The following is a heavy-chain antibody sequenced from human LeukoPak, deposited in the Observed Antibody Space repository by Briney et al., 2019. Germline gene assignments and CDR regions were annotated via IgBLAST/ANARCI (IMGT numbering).Heavy chain of an antibody. D-gene: IGHD6-13*01. CDR3: ARAKWEVSSWYGGALNV. CDR2: IYYSGST. Sequence: PSETLSLTCTVSGGSISSSSYYWGWIRQPPGKGLEWIGSIYYSGSTYYNPSLKSRVTISVDTSKNQFSLKLSSVTAADTAVYYCARAKWEVSSWYGGALNVWGQGTTVTVSS. CDR1: GGSISSSSYY. V-gene: IGHV4-39*01. J-gene: IGHJ6*02.